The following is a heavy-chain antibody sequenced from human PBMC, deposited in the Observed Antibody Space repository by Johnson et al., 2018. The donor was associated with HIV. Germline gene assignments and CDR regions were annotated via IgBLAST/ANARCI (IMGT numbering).Heavy chain of an antibody. V-gene: IGHV3-11*04. Sequence: QVQLVESGGGLVKPGGSLRLSCAASGFTFSDYYMSWIRQAPGKGLEWVSYISSSGSTRYYADSVKGRFTISTDNAKNSLYLQMHSLSAEDTALYYCARGGGDCGGDCFLGAFDIWGQGTMVTVSS. CDR2: ISSSGSTR. D-gene: IGHD2-21*01. CDR3: ARGGGDCGGDCFLGAFDI. CDR1: GFTFSDYY. J-gene: IGHJ3*02.